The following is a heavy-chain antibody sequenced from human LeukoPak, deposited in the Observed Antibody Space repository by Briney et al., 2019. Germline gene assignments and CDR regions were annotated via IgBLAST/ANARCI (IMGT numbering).Heavy chain of an antibody. CDR3: ARGLRAHYYYGMDV. CDR2: INSDGSST. Sequence: PGRSLRLSCAASGFTFSSYWMHWVLHAPGKGLVWVSRINSDGSSTSYADSVKGRFTISRDNAKNTLYLQMNSLRAEDTAVYYCARGLRAHYYYGMDVWGKGTTVTVSS. V-gene: IGHV3-74*01. J-gene: IGHJ6*04. CDR1: GFTFSSYW. D-gene: IGHD4-17*01.